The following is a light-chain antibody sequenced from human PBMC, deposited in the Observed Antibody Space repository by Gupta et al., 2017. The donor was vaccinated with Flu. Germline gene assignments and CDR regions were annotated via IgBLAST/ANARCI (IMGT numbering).Light chain of an antibody. J-gene: IGKJ5*01. CDR3: QQRQYGPPST. CDR1: QSVSSY. Sequence: EVVLTQSPATLSLSPGERATLSCRTSQSVSSYLAWYQQKPGQAPRILIYDASNRATGIPARFSSSGSGTDFTLTISSLETEDFAVYYCQQRQYGPPSTFGQGHDWRLN. V-gene: IGKV3-11*01. CDR2: DAS.